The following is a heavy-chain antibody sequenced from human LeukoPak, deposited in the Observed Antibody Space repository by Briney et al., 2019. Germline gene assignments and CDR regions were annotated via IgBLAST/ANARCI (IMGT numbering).Heavy chain of an antibody. CDR1: GGSFSGYY. J-gene: IGHJ4*02. Sequence: SETLSLTCAVYGGSFSGYYWSWIRQPPGKGLEWIGEINHSGSTNYNPSPKSRVTISVDTSKNQFSLKLSSVTAADTAVYYCAYSGSYGHLGYWGQGIPVTVAS. D-gene: IGHD1-26*01. CDR3: AYSGSYGHLGY. V-gene: IGHV4-34*01. CDR2: INHSGST.